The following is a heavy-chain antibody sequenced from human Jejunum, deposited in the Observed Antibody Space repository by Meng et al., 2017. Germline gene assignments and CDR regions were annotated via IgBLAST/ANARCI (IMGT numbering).Heavy chain of an antibody. D-gene: IGHD3/OR15-3a*01. CDR3: ARDFGTGYYWSDY. Sequence: QVRLVESGGGVVQPGRSLRLSCAGSGFNFSYYAMHWVRQAPGKGLEWVAVISNDATKEFYAESVKGRFTVSRYNSKDTLYLQMNTLRTEDTAVYYCARDFGTGYYWSDYWGQGTLVTVSS. CDR1: GFNFSYYA. J-gene: IGHJ4*02. CDR2: ISNDATKE. V-gene: IGHV3-30*01.